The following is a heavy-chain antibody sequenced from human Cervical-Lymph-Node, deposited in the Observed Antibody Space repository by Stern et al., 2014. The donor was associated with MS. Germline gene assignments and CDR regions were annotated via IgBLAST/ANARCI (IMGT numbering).Heavy chain of an antibody. Sequence: VQLVQSGGGLAQPGRSLTLSCTASGFPFGDYTMNWFRQAPGKGLEWVGFIRGKSYGGTTEYAASAKGRFNISRDDSKSIAYLQMNSLKTEDTAVYYCTRYRIYDAYGMDVWGQGTTVIVSS. CDR3: TRYRIYDAYGMDV. J-gene: IGHJ6*02. CDR1: GFPFGDYT. CDR2: IRGKSYGGTT. D-gene: IGHD3-3*01. V-gene: IGHV3-49*03.